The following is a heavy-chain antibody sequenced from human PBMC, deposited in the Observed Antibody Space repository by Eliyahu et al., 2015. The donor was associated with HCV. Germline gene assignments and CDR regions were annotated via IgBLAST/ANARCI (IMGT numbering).Heavy chain of an antibody. CDR1: GFTFXSCG. CDR3: ANALLSGWSGYRDYGMDV. Sequence: QVQLVESGGGVVQPGRSLRLSCAASGFTFXSCGMHWVRQAPGKGLEXXAVXSYDGTNEHYADSVKGRFTISRDNSKNTLYLQMNSLRADDTAVYYCANALLSGWSGYRDYGMDVWGQGTTVAVSS. V-gene: IGHV3-30*18. D-gene: IGHD6-19*01. J-gene: IGHJ6*02. CDR2: XSYDGTNE.